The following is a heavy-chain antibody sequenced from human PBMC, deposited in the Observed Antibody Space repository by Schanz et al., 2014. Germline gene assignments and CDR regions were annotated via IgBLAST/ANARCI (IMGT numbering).Heavy chain of an antibody. CDR1: GFTFSDYY. CDR3: AIIGVMVAVAGTRADY. V-gene: IGHV3-11*06. CDR2: ISGTTTYT. Sequence: QVQLLQFGGGVVQPGGSLRLSCAASGFTFSDYYMSWIRQAPGKGLEWVSYISGTTTYTNYADSVKGRFSISRDNAKNSLFLQMNRLRAEDTALYYCAIIGVMVAVAGTRADYWGQGTLVTVSS. J-gene: IGHJ4*02. D-gene: IGHD6-19*01.